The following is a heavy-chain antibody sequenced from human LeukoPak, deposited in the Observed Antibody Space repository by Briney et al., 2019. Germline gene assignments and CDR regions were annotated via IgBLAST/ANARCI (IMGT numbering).Heavy chain of an antibody. Sequence: SSETLSLTCAVYGGSFSGYYWSWIRQPPGKGLEWIGEINHSGSTNYNPSLKSRVTISVDTSKNQFSLKLSSVTAADTAVYYCASYGDYCSWGQGTLVTVSS. V-gene: IGHV4-34*01. D-gene: IGHD4-17*01. CDR2: INHSGST. CDR1: GGSFSGYY. J-gene: IGHJ4*02. CDR3: ASYGDYCS.